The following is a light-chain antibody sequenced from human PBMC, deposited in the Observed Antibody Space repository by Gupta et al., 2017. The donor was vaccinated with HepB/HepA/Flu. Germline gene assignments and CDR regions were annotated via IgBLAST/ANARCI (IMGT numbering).Light chain of an antibody. Sequence: QAVVTRDPSLTVSPGGPGTRTCGSSTGAVTNTHYPYWFQQKPGQAPRTLIYDTINKHSWTPARFSGSLLGGKAALTLSGAQPEDESEFYCLLYYRGVGVFGGGTKLTVL. CDR1: TGAVTNTHY. CDR3: LLYYRGVGV. V-gene: IGLV7-46*01. CDR2: DTI. J-gene: IGLJ3*02.